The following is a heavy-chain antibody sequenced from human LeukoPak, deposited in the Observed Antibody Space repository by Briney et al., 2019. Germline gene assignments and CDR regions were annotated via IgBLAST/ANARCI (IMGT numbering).Heavy chain of an antibody. D-gene: IGHD1-26*01. Sequence: SETLSLTCTVSGGSISSYYWSWIRQPPGKGLEWIGYIYYSGSTNYNPSLKSRVTISVDTSKNQFSLKLSSVTAADTAVYYCARGGGSYLSGDAFDIWGQGTMVTVSS. CDR3: ARGGGSYLSGDAFDI. J-gene: IGHJ3*02. CDR1: GGSISSYY. CDR2: IYYSGST. V-gene: IGHV4-59*12.